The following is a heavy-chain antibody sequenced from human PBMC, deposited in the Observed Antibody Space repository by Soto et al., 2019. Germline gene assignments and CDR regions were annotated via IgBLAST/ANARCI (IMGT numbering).Heavy chain of an antibody. CDR1: GFTFSSYS. D-gene: IGHD3-10*01. Sequence: GGSLRLSCAASGFTFSSYSMNWVRQAPGKGLEWVSSISSSSSYIYYADSVKGRFTISRDNAKNSLYLQMNSLRAEDTAVYYCARDLQWMAPHYYGSGEGWFDPWGQGTLVTVSS. CDR3: ARDLQWMAPHYYGSGEGWFDP. V-gene: IGHV3-21*01. CDR2: ISSSSSYI. J-gene: IGHJ5*02.